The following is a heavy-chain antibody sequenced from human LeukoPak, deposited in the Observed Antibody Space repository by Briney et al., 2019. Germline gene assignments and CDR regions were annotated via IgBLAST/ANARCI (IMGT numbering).Heavy chain of an antibody. CDR1: GFTFSSHW. D-gene: IGHD3-22*01. Sequence: PVGSLRLSCAASGFTFSSHWMHWVRQAQGKGLVWVSRINSDGTSTTYADSVKGRFTISRDNAKNTLYLQMNSLRVEDTAVFHCAREGTYSNGPDYWGQGTLVTVSS. CDR2: INSDGTST. J-gene: IGHJ4*02. V-gene: IGHV3-74*01. CDR3: AREGTYSNGPDY.